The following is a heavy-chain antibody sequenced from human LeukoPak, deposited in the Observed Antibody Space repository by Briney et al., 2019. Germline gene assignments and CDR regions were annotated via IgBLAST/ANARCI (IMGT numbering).Heavy chain of an antibody. Sequence: PGGSLRLSCAASEFTFRSFNMVSVRQAPGKGLEWVSSISTDSKFKYYSDSVTGRFTISRDNAENSLSLQMNSLRVDDTATYYCVRGPRSHRSDLTMWYFDLWGRGTLVSVSS. CDR2: ISTDSKFK. J-gene: IGHJ2*01. CDR3: VRGPRSHRSDLTMWYFDL. CDR1: EFTFRSFN. V-gene: IGHV3-21*01.